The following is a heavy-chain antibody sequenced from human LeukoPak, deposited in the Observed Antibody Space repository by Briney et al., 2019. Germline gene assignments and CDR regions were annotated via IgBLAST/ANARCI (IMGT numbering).Heavy chain of an antibody. V-gene: IGHV3-33*01. D-gene: IGHD6-13*01. CDR2: IWSDASNQ. Sequence: GTSLRLSCAASGFSSSTYAMHWVRQAPGKGLDWVAMIWSDASNQYYADSVKGRFTISRDNSKNTLYLQLNSLRAEDTAVYYCARDSSWNDAFDIWGQGTMVTVSS. CDR1: GFSSSTYA. CDR3: ARDSSWNDAFDI. J-gene: IGHJ3*02.